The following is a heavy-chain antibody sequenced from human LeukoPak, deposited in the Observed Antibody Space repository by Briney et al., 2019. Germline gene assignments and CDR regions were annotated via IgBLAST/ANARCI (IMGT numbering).Heavy chain of an antibody. D-gene: IGHD3-22*01. V-gene: IGHV4-59*01. J-gene: IGHJ4*02. CDR1: GGSISSYY. CDR2: IYYSGST. Sequence: PSEPLSLTCTVSGGSISSYYWSWIRQPPGKGLEWIGYIYYSGSTNYNPSLKSRVTISVDTSKNQFSLKLSSVTAADTAVYYCARVVPGYYYDSSGPQLDYWGQGTLVTVSS. CDR3: ARVVPGYYYDSSGPQLDY.